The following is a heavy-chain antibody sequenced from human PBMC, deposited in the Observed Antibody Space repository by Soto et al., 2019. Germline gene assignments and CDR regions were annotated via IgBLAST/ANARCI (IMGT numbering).Heavy chain of an antibody. CDR3: ATRVYGGMWFEP. CDR1: GYTLTELS. D-gene: IGHD4-17*01. CDR2: FDPEDGET. V-gene: IGHV1-24*01. Sequence: ASVKVSCKVSGYTLTELSMHWVRQAPGKGLEWMGGFDPEDGETIYAQKFQGRVTMTEDTSTDTAYMELSSLRSEDTAVYYCATRVYGGMWFEPWGQGTMVTVS. J-gene: IGHJ5*02.